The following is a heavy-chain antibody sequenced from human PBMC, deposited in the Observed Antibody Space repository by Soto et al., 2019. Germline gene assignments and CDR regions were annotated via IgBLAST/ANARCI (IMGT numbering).Heavy chain of an antibody. CDR3: AREGGESSDGLYYFDS. Sequence: TLSLTCTVSGGSTSSDNYWSWILQPPGKGLEWIGHIYYSGNTDYNPSLKSRLAISIDTSKNQFSLKLSSVTAADTAVYFCAREGGESSDGLYYFDSWGQGSLVTV. CDR2: IYYSGNT. CDR1: GGSTSSDNY. J-gene: IGHJ4*02. V-gene: IGHV4-30-4*01. D-gene: IGHD3-16*01.